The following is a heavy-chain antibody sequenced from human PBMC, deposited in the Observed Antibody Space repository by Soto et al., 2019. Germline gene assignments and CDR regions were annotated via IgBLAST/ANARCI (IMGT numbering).Heavy chain of an antibody. V-gene: IGHV1-24*01. CDR3: ANLISGSFLY. CDR2: FDPEDGET. J-gene: IGHJ4*02. Sequence: EASVKVSCKVSGYTLTGLSMHWVRQAPGKGLEWMGGFDPEDGETIYAQKFQGRVTMTEDTSTDSAYMELSSLRSEDTAVYYCANLISGSFLYWGQGTLVTVSS. D-gene: IGHD3-22*01. CDR1: GYTLTGLS.